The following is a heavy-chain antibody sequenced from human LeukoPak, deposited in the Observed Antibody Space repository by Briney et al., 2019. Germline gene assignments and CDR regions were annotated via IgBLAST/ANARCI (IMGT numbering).Heavy chain of an antibody. J-gene: IGHJ4*02. CDR3: AGSGGLSNQGAVFDY. V-gene: IGHV4-59*11. D-gene: IGHD3-10*01. CDR2: IYYSGSI. CDR1: GDSITNHY. Sequence: SETLSLTCIVSGDSITNHYWSLIRRPPGKGLEGIGYIYYSGSINYNPSLTSRVTISVDTSRNQFSMKLTSVPAAAPAVYYCAGSGGLSNQGAVFDYWGQGTLVTVSS.